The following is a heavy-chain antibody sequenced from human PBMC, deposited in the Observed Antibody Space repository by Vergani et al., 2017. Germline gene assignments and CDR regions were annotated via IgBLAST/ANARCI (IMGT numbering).Heavy chain of an antibody. CDR1: GYSISSGYY. J-gene: IGHJ4*02. V-gene: IGHV4-38-2*02. CDR2: IYHSGST. CDR3: ARGLPTCFDY. Sequence: QVQLRESGPGLVKPSETLSLTCTVSGYSISSGYYWGWIRQPPGKGLEWIGSIYHSGSTYYNPSLKSRVTISVDTSKNQFSLKLSSVTAADTAVYYCARGLPTCFDYWGQGTLVTVSS.